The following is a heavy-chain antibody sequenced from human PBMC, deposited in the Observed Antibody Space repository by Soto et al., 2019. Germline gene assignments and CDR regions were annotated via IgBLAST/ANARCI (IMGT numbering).Heavy chain of an antibody. Sequence: QVQLVESGGGVVQPGRSLRLSCAASGFTFSSYGMHWVRQAPGKGLEWVAVISYDGSNKYYADSVKGRFTISRDNSKNTLYLQMNSLRAEDTAVYYCANDDDFWIGYGYYYYGMDVWGQGTTVTVSS. V-gene: IGHV3-30*18. D-gene: IGHD3-3*01. J-gene: IGHJ6*02. CDR3: ANDDDFWIGYGYYYYGMDV. CDR1: GFTFSSYG. CDR2: ISYDGSNK.